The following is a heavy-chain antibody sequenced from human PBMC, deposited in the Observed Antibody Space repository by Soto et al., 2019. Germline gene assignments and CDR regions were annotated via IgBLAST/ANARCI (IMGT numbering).Heavy chain of an antibody. D-gene: IGHD2-15*01. V-gene: IGHV1-69*12. CDR2: IIPIFGTA. J-gene: IGHJ2*01. Sequence: QVQLVQSGAEVKKPGSSVKVSCKASGGTFSSYAISWVRQAPGQGLEWMGGIIPIFGTANYAQKFQGRVTSTANESTSTAYMELSSLRSEDTAVYYCARGTGYCSGGSCFGWYFDLWGRGTLVTVSS. CDR3: ARGTGYCSGGSCFGWYFDL. CDR1: GGTFSSYA.